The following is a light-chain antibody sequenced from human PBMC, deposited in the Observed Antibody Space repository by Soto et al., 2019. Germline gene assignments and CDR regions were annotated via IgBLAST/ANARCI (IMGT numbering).Light chain of an antibody. CDR1: QSVSSN. CDR2: GAS. J-gene: IGKJ1*01. CDR3: QQYNNWPFPSWT. V-gene: IGKV3-15*01. Sequence: EIVMTQSPATLSVSPGERATLSCRASQSVSSNLAWYQQKPGQAPRLLIYGASTRATGIQARFSGSGSGTEFTLTISSLQSEDFAVYYCQQYNNWPFPSWTFGQGTKVEIK.